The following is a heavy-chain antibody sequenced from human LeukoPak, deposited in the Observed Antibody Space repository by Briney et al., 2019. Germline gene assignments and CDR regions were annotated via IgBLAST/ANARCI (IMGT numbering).Heavy chain of an antibody. CDR1: GFTFSSYS. V-gene: IGHV3-21*01. J-gene: IGHJ3*02. CDR3: ARSGRGYDDAFDI. Sequence: GGSLRLSCAASGFTFSSYSMNWVRQAPGKGLEWVSSISSSSSYIYYADSVKGRFTISRDNAKNSLYLQMNSLRAEDTAVYYCARSGRGYDDAFDIWGQGAMVTVSS. CDR2: ISSSSSYI. D-gene: IGHD5-12*01.